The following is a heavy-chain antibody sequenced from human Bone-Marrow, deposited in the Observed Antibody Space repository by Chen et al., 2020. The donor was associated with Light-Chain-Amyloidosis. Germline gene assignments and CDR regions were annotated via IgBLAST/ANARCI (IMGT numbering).Heavy chain of an antibody. D-gene: IGHD2-8*01. V-gene: IGHV1-3*01. CDR2: INVGKGNT. CDR1: GYRFSGYA. Sequence: QLHVVQSGPEVKKPGASVNVSCKTSGYRFSGYALHWVRQAPGQRPEWIGWINVGKGNTKYSRRLQDRVTITRYTVATTAYMELNSLKSEDTAVYYCAAAINGEYFEFWGPGTLVTVSS. CDR3: AAAINGEYFEF. J-gene: IGHJ4*02.